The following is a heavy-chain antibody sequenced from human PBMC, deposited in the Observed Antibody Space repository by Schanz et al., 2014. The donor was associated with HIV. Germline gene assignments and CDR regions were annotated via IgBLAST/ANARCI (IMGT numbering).Heavy chain of an antibody. CDR3: ARRRADQKTFDY. J-gene: IGHJ4*02. Sequence: QVQLVESGGGVVQPGRSLRLSCAASGFTFSSYVMHWVRQAPGKGLEWVTVIWYDGSSKYYADSVKGRFTISRDNSKNTLYLQMNSLRVEDTALFYCARRRADQKTFDYWGQGALVTVSS. V-gene: IGHV3-33*01. D-gene: IGHD2-2*01. CDR2: IWYDGSSK. CDR1: GFTFSSYV.